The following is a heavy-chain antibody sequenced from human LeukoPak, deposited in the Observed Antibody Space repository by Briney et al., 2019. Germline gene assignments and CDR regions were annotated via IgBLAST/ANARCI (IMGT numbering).Heavy chain of an antibody. Sequence: GGSLRLSCAAFGFAFSSDAMTWVRQTPGKGLELVSTIDISGDRTNYADSVKGRFTISRDNSKNTLYLQVNSLRVEDTAIYYCAKDVSNFIGASDAWGQGTMVTVSS. V-gene: IGHV3-23*01. CDR2: IDISGDRT. J-gene: IGHJ3*01. CDR3: AKDVSNFIGASDA. D-gene: IGHD2-8*01. CDR1: GFAFSSDA.